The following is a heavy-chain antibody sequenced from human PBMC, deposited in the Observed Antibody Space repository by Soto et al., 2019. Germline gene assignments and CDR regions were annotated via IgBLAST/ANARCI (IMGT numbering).Heavy chain of an antibody. D-gene: IGHD4-17*01. V-gene: IGHV3-21*01. Sequence: EVQLVESGGGLVKPGGSLRLSCAASGFTFSSYSMNWVRQAPGKGLEWVSSISSSSSYIYYADSVKGRFTISRDNAKNSLYLQMNSLRAEDTAVYYCARDPSTVDYYYCYMDVWGKGTTVTVSS. CDR1: GFTFSSYS. CDR2: ISSSSSYI. J-gene: IGHJ6*03. CDR3: ARDPSTVDYYYCYMDV.